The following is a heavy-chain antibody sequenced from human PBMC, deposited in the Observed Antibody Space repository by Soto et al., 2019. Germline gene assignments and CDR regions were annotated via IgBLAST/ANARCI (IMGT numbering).Heavy chain of an antibody. D-gene: IGHD3-10*01. V-gene: IGHV4-31*03. J-gene: IGHJ6*02. CDR1: GGSISSGGYY. Sequence: QVKLQESGPGLVKPSQTLSLTCTVSGGSISSGGYYWSWIRQHPGKGLEWLGYLYYSGSTYYNPYLKSRVTIAVDTAKNKFSPKLSSVTAADTAVYYCARVALRGVIYGMDVWGQGTTVTVSS. CDR3: ARVALRGVIYGMDV. CDR2: LYYSGST.